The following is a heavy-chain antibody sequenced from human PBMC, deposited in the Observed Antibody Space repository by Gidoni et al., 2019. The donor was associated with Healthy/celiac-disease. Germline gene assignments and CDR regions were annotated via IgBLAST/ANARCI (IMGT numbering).Heavy chain of an antibody. CDR3: ARDQEVQGVITPYYYYYGMDV. V-gene: IGHV1-46*01. CDR1: GYTFTSYY. Sequence: QVQLVQSGAEVKKPGASVKVSCRASGYTFTSYYMHWVRQGPGQGLEWMGIINPSGGSTSYAQKFQGRVTMTRDTSTSTVYMELSSLRSEDTAVYYCARDQEVQGVITPYYYYYGMDVWGQGTTVTVSS. J-gene: IGHJ6*02. CDR2: INPSGGST. D-gene: IGHD3-10*01.